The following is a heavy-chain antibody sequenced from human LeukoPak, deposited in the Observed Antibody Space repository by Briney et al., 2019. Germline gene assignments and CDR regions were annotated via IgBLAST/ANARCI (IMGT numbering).Heavy chain of an antibody. CDR3: ARDLDYYDSRASHD. Sequence: GGSLRLSCAASGFTFTSYWMHWVRQDPGKGLVWVSNINTDGSTTTYADSVKGRFTISRDNAKSTVYLQMNSLRAEDTAVYYCARDLDYYDSRASHDWGQGTLVTVSS. J-gene: IGHJ4*02. D-gene: IGHD3-22*01. CDR1: GFTFTSYW. V-gene: IGHV3-74*01. CDR2: INTDGSTT.